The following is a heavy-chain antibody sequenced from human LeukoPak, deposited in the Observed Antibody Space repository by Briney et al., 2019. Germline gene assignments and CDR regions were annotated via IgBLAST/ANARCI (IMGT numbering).Heavy chain of an antibody. CDR2: INPNTGDP. V-gene: IGHV1-2*02. CDR1: GGTFSSYA. D-gene: IGHD1-1*01. Sequence: WASVKVSCKASGGTFSSYAITWVRQAPGQGLEWMGWINPNTGDPNYAQKFQGRVTMTRDTSISTVYMELSRLKSDDTAVYYCARGYRRNDGYYFDYWGQGTLVTVSS. J-gene: IGHJ4*02. CDR3: ARGYRRNDGYYFDY.